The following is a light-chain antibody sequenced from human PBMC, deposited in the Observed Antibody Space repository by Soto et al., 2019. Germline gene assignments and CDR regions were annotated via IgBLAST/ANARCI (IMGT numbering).Light chain of an antibody. Sequence: QSVLTQPPSVSGAPGQRVTISCTGSSSNIGAGYHVQWYQQLPGTAPKFLIYGDSNRPSGVPERFSGSKSGTSASLAITGLQAVDEADYYCQSYDSSLSGVVFGGGTKLTVL. CDR1: SSNIGAGYH. CDR3: QSYDSSLSGVV. J-gene: IGLJ2*01. CDR2: GDS. V-gene: IGLV1-40*01.